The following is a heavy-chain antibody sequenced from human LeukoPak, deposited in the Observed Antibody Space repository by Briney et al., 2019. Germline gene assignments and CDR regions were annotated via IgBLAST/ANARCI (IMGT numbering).Heavy chain of an antibody. V-gene: IGHV3-48*03. D-gene: IGHD6-19*01. J-gene: IGHJ4*02. Sequence: PGGSLRLSSAASGFTFTSYEMNWVRQAPGKGLEWVSYISSTGNTIYYADSVKGRFTISRDNAKNSLYLQMDSLRADDTAVYYCARGRQWLVPFDYWGQGTLVTVSS. CDR2: ISSTGNTI. CDR1: GFTFTSYE. CDR3: ARGRQWLVPFDY.